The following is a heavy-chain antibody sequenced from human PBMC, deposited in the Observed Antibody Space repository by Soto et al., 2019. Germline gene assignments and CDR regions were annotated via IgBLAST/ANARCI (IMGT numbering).Heavy chain of an antibody. J-gene: IGHJ4*02. CDR2: ISSSSITI. V-gene: IGHV3-48*02. CDR3: VRDGVYSGYDPDY. D-gene: IGHD5-12*01. Sequence: GGSLRLSCAASGFTFSSYSMDWVRQAPGKGLEWVSYISSSSITIYYADSVKGRFTISRDNAKNSLYLQMNSLRDEDTAVYYCVRDGVYSGYDPDYWGQGTLVTVSS. CDR1: GFTFSSYS.